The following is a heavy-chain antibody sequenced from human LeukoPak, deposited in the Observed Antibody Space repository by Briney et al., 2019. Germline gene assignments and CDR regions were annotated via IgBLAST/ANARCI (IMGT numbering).Heavy chain of an antibody. CDR2: ISGNGDNT. D-gene: IGHD3-22*01. Sequence: GGSLRLSCAASGFTFSSYAMSWVRQAPGKGLEWVSAISGNGDNTNYAGSVKGRFTISRDNSKNTLYLQMNSLRAEDTAVYYCAKDYLSISMIIVVTAGMFFDYWGQGTLVTVSS. V-gene: IGHV3-23*01. CDR1: GFTFSSYA. J-gene: IGHJ4*02. CDR3: AKDYLSISMIIVVTAGMFFDY.